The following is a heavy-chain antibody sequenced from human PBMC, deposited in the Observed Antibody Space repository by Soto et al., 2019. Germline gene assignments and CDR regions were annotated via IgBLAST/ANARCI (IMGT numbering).Heavy chain of an antibody. D-gene: IGHD3-3*01. CDR1: GGSISSSSYY. Sequence: SETLSLTCTVSGGSISSSSYYWGWIRQPPGKGLEWLGSIYYSGSNYYNPSLKSPVTISVDTSKNQFSLKLSSVTAADTAVYYWARTAKHSDFWSGYPREYYLDEWGQGNLVT. CDR3: ARTAKHSDFWSGYPREYYLDE. J-gene: IGHJ4*02. CDR2: IYYSGSN. V-gene: IGHV4-39*01.